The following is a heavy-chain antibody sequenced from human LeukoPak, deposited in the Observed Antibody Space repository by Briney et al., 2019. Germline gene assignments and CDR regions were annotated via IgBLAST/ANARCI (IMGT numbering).Heavy chain of an antibody. CDR1: GFTFSSYG. CDR3: AKGGGTMIVVYYYYYMDV. V-gene: IGHV3-23*01. Sequence: GGTLRLPCAASGFTFSSYGMSWVRQAPGKGLEWVSAISGSGGSTYYADSVKGRFTISRDNSKNTLYLQMNSLRAEDTAVYYCAKGGGTMIVVYYYYYMDVWGKGTTVTISS. J-gene: IGHJ6*03. CDR2: ISGSGGST. D-gene: IGHD3-22*01.